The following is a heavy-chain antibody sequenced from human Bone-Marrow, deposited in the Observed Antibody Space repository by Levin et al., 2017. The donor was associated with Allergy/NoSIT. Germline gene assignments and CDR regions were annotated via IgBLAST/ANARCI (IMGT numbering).Heavy chain of an antibody. Sequence: GESLKISCAASGFTFSDYYMNWIRQAPGKGLEWVSYMSSSGSATYYADSVKGRFTISRENAKNSLYLQMNSLRAEDTAVYYCARDSDYYDSRGLDSWGQGTLVTVSS. J-gene: IGHJ4*02. V-gene: IGHV3-11*01. CDR2: MSSSGSAT. CDR3: ARDSDYYDSRGLDS. CDR1: GFTFSDYY. D-gene: IGHD3-22*01.